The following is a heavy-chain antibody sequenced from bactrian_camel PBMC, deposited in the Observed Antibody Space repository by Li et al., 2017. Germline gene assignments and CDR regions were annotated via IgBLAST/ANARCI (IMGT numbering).Heavy chain of an antibody. CDR3: AAAAGLFGGTCLDVRSVDY. J-gene: IGHJ4*01. CDR2: ISSEGTT. Sequence: HVQLVESGGDSVQAGGSLRLSCTASGFIFDDSEMGWYRQAPGSECTLVSTISSEGTTYYADSVKGRFTISQGNAKNTLYLQMNSLIPEDTAMYYCAAAAGLFGGTCLDVRSVDYWGQGTQVTVS. V-gene: IGHV3S55*01. CDR1: GFIFDDSE. D-gene: IGHD7*01.